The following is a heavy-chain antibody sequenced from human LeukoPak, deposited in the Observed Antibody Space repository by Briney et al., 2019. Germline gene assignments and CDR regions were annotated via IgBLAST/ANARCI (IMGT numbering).Heavy chain of an antibody. D-gene: IGHD6-13*01. J-gene: IGHJ4*02. Sequence: GGSLRLSCAASGFTFSNYNMNWVRQAPGKGLEWVSYISSSRSIIFYADSVKGRFTISRDNAKNSLYLQMNSLRDEDTAVYYCARSTSSIAAAGTDYWGQGTLVTVSS. CDR2: ISSSRSII. CDR1: GFTFSNYN. CDR3: ARSTSSIAAAGTDY. V-gene: IGHV3-48*02.